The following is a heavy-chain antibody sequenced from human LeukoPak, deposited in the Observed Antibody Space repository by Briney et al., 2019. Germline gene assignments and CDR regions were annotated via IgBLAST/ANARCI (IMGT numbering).Heavy chain of an antibody. CDR2: ISYDRSNK. D-gene: IGHD2-15*01. CDR1: GFTFSSYG. Sequence: GRSLRLSCAASGFTFSSYGMHWVRQAPGKGLEWVAVISYDRSNKYYADSVKGRFTISRDNSKNTLYLQMNSLRAEDTAVYYCAKDRGRIGNDAFDIWGQGTMVTVSS. CDR3: AKDRGRIGNDAFDI. J-gene: IGHJ3*02. V-gene: IGHV3-30*18.